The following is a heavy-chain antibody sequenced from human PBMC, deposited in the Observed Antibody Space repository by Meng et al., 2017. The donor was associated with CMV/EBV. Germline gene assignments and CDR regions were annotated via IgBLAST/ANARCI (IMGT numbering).Heavy chain of an antibody. D-gene: IGHD4-17*01. Sequence: GESLKISCKGSGYSFTSYWISWVRQMPGKGLEWVGRIDPSGSYTNYSPSFQGHVTISADKYISSAYLQWSSLKASDTAMYYCARHLRRDYGRFGFDYWGQGTLVTVSS. V-gene: IGHV5-10-1*01. J-gene: IGHJ4*02. CDR1: GYSFTSYW. CDR2: IDPSGSYT. CDR3: ARHLRRDYGRFGFDY.